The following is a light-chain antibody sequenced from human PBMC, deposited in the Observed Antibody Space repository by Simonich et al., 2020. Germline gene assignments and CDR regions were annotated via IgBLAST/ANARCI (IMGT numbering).Light chain of an antibody. CDR3: QQYGSSPFT. CDR1: QRVSSSY. J-gene: IGKJ3*01. CDR2: GAS. Sequence: EIVLTQSPGTLSLSPGERATLSCRASQRVSSSYLAWYQQNPGQAPRLLLYGASSRATGIPDRFSGSGSGTDFTLTISRLEPEDFAVYYCQQYGSSPFTFGPGTKVDIK. V-gene: IGKV3-20*01.